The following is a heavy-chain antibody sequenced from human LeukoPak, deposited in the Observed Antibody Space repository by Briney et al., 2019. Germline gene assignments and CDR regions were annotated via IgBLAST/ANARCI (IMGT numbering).Heavy chain of an antibody. D-gene: IGHD2-15*01. V-gene: IGHV3-11*06. CDR3: ARGDIVVVVGALGTDY. Sequence: GGSLRLSCAASGFTFSDYYMSWIRQAPGKGLEWVSSISSTSSYIYYADSVKGRFTISRDNAKNSLHLQMDSLRAEDTAIYYCARGDIVVVVGALGTDYWGQGTLVTVSS. CDR1: GFTFSDYY. J-gene: IGHJ4*02. CDR2: ISSTSSYI.